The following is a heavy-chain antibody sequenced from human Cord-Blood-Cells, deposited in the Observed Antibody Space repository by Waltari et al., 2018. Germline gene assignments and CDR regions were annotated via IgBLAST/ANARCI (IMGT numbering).Heavy chain of an antibody. CDR1: GGSFSGYY. V-gene: IGHV4-34*01. CDR3: ASYYGSGSYYNDY. Sequence: QVQLQQWGAGLLKPSATLSLTCAVYGGSFSGYYWSWIRQPPGKGLEWIGEIKHSGSTNYNPSLKSRVTISVDTSKNQFSLKLSSVTAADTAVYYCASYYGSGSYYNDYWGQGTLVTVSS. D-gene: IGHD3-10*01. J-gene: IGHJ4*02. CDR2: IKHSGST.